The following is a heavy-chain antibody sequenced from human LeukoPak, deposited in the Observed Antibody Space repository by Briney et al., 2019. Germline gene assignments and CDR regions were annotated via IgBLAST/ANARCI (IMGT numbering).Heavy chain of an antibody. V-gene: IGHV4-34*01. CDR1: GGSFSDYY. J-gene: IGHJ4*02. D-gene: IGHD6-19*01. Sequence: PSETLSLTCAVYGGSFSDYYWSWIRQPPGKGLEWIGEINHSGSTNYNPSLKSRVTISVDTSKNQFSLKLSSVTAADTAVYYCATTTPIGYSSGWYGRAFDYWGQGTLVTVSS. CDR3: ATTTPIGYSSGWYGRAFDY. CDR2: INHSGST.